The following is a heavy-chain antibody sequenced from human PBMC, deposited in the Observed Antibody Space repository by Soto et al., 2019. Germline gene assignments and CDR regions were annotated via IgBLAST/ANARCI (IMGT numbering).Heavy chain of an antibody. J-gene: IGHJ4*02. V-gene: IGHV3-9*01. CDR1: GFIFEDFA. D-gene: IGHD3-22*01. CDR3: AKDVGSYYYDTSAYLYDY. CDR2: ISWNSATL. Sequence: GGSLRLSCVGSGFIFEDFAMNWVRQVPGKGLEWVSGISWNSATLAYADSVKGRFIVSRDNAKNILYLQMNSLRAEDAALYYCAKDVGSYYYDTSAYLYDYWGQGTLGTVSS.